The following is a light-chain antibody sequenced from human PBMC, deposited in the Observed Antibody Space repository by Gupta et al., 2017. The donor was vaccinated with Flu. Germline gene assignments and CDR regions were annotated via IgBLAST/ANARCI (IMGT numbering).Light chain of an antibody. J-gene: IGKJ1*01. CDR2: GAS. V-gene: IGKV3-15*01. CDR3: QQYNYWPGT. CDR1: QSVSSS. Sequence: PGTLSGSPGERATLSCRASQSVSSSLAWYQQKPGQPPRLLIYGASTRATGIPARFSGSGSGTEFTLTISSRQSEDFAVYYCQQYNYWPGTFGQGTKVEIK.